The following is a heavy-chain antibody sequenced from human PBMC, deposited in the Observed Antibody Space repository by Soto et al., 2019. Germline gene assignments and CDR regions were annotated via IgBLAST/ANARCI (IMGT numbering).Heavy chain of an antibody. V-gene: IGHV1-18*01. J-gene: IGHJ4*02. CDR2: INVFNRNT. CDR1: GYIFTSCG. Sequence: QVQLVQSGAEVKKPGASVKVSCKASGYIFTSCGLRWVRQAPGQGLEWLGWINVFNRNTKNAQRFQGRVTMTRDTSTSTAYMERGSLNPDDTAVYYCATLSGGKAYCSADSCNADYCGQGAMVTVSS. CDR3: ATLSGGKAYCSADSCNADY. D-gene: IGHD2-15*01.